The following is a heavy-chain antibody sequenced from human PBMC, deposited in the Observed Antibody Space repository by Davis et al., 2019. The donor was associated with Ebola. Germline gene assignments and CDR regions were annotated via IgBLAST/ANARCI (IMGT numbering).Heavy chain of an antibody. CDR1: GFTVSSNY. V-gene: IGHV3-66*01. CDR3: TNAVTTTDY. D-gene: IGHD4-17*01. J-gene: IGHJ4*02. CDR2: IYSGGST. Sequence: PGGSLRLSCAASGFTVSSNYMSWVRQAPGKGLEWVSVIYSGGSTYYADSVKGRFTISRDNSKNTLYLQMNSLKTEDTAVYYCTNAVTTTDYWGQGTLVTVSS.